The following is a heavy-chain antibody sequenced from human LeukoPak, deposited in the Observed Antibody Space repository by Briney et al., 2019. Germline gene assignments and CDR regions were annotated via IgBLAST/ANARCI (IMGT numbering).Heavy chain of an antibody. CDR2: IKQDGSEK. D-gene: IGHD3-22*01. CDR3: AKGPLIGAFDI. CDR1: GFSISRNW. Sequence: GGSLRLSCAASGFSISRNWMSWVRQAPGKGLEWVANIKQDGSEKYYVDSVKGRFTIYRDNAKNSLYLQMDSLRAEDTAVYYCAKGPLIGAFDIWGQGTMVTVSS. J-gene: IGHJ3*02. V-gene: IGHV3-7*03.